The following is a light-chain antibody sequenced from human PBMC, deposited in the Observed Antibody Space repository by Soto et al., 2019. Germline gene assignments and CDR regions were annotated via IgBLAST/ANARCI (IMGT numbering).Light chain of an antibody. CDR3: QKSYSTFWT. CDR2: AAS. CDR1: QSISSY. Sequence: DIQMTQSPSSLSASVGDRVTITCRASQSISSYLNWYQQKPGKAPNLLIYAASSLQSGVPSRFSGSGSGTDFTLTISSLQPEDFATYYCQKSYSTFWTFGQGTKV. V-gene: IGKV1-39*01. J-gene: IGKJ1*01.